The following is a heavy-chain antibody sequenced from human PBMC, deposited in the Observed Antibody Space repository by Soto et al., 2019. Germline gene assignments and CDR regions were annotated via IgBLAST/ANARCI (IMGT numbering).Heavy chain of an antibody. CDR3: ARGDGDHYGGNGYLGRH. Sequence: EVQLVESGGGLVQLGGSLRLSCAASGFTFSTYWMHWVRQAPGKGPVWVSRITSDGSGTYYADSVEGRFTISRDNAQNTLYLQMNSLRVGHMAVYYCARGDGDHYGGNGYLGRHWGQGTLVTVSS. D-gene: IGHD3-10*01. J-gene: IGHJ4*02. CDR1: GFTFSTYW. V-gene: IGHV3-74*01. CDR2: ITSDGSGT.